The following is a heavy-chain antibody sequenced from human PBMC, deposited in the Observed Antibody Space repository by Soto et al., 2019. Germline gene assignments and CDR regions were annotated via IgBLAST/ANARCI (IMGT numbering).Heavy chain of an antibody. CDR1: GGSVSATNW. CDR3: SRELFGGYSPAAY. CDR2: INLSGTT. D-gene: IGHD2-15*01. V-gene: IGHV4-4*02. J-gene: IGHJ4*02. Sequence: SETLSLTCAVSGGSVSATNWWSWIRQPPGKGLEWIGEINLSGTTNYNPSLKRRVTMSIDQSQNEVSLTLTAVTAADTAVYYCSRELFGGYSPAAYSGQEALVTVSS.